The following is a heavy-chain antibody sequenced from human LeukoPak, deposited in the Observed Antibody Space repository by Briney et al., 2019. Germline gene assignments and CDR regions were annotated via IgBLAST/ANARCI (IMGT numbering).Heavy chain of an antibody. Sequence: SQTLSLTCTVSGGSISSGDYYWSWIRQPPGKGLEWIGYIYYSGSTYYNPSLKSRVTISVDTSKNQFSLKLSSVTAADTAVYYCARAVSLTYYYDSSGYWGPFDYWGQGTLVTVSS. J-gene: IGHJ4*02. CDR2: IYYSGST. V-gene: IGHV4-30-4*01. CDR1: GGSISSGDYY. CDR3: ARAVSLTYYYDSSGYWGPFDY. D-gene: IGHD3-22*01.